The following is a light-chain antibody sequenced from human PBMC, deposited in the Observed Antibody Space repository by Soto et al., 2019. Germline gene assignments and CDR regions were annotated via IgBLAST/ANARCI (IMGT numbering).Light chain of an antibody. CDR2: DAS. J-gene: IGKJ5*01. V-gene: IGKV3-11*01. CDR1: QSISSS. CDR3: QQRSSWIT. Sequence: IVLTQSPTTLSLWPGETAVLSCRASQSISSSLSWYQQRPGQAPGLLIYDASNRAPGIPARFSGSGSGTVFTLTISSLEPEDFALYYCQQRSSWITFGQGTRLEIE.